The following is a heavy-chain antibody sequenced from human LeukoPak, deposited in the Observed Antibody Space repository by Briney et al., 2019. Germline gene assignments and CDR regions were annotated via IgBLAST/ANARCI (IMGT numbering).Heavy chain of an antibody. V-gene: IGHV3-23*01. Sequence: GGSLRLSCAASGFAFSSYGMSWVRQAPGKGLEWVSVISGSGDGTYYADSVKGRFTISRDNSKNTLYLQMNSLRAEDTAVYYCARHEDGSGSYYFDYWGQGTLVTVSS. D-gene: IGHD3-10*01. CDR1: GFAFSSYG. J-gene: IGHJ4*02. CDR3: ARHEDGSGSYYFDY. CDR2: ISGSGDGT.